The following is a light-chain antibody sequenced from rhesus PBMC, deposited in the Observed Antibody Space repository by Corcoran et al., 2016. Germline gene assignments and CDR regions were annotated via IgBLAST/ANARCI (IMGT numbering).Light chain of an antibody. CDR1: QDISNN. CDR3: QYGYGLLFT. CDR2: KAS. J-gene: IGKJ3*01. V-gene: IGKV1-25*01. Sequence: DVQMTQSPSSLSASVGDRVPITCRASQDISNNLAWYQQKPGKVPKLIIYKASTLQSGIPGRFSGSGSGTDFRLTISNLQPEDFGTCYSQYGYGLLFTFGPGTRLDIK.